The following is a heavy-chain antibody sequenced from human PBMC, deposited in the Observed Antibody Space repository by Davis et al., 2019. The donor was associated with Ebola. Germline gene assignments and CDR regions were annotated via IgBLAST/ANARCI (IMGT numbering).Heavy chain of an antibody. Sequence: GESLKISCAASGFSFSSYTMSWVRQAPGKGLEWVSGSSASGGSTYHADSVKGRFTISRDNSKNTLYLQMNSLRDEDTAVYYCARDLGDDWLFTSYYFDYWGQGTLVTVSS. V-gene: IGHV3-23*01. CDR2: SSASGGST. J-gene: IGHJ4*02. D-gene: IGHD3-9*01. CDR1: GFSFSSYT. CDR3: ARDLGDDWLFTSYYFDY.